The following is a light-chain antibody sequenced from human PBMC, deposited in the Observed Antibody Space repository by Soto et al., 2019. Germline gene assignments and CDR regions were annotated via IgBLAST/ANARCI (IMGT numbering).Light chain of an antibody. CDR3: QHYDNLPPGIT. J-gene: IGKJ5*01. Sequence: DIQMTQSPSSLSASVGDRVTITCQASQDISNYLNWYQQKPGKAPKLLIYDASNLETGVPSRFSGSGSGTDFTFTISSLQPEDIATYYCQHYDNLPPGITFGQGTRLEIK. CDR1: QDISNY. CDR2: DAS. V-gene: IGKV1-33*01.